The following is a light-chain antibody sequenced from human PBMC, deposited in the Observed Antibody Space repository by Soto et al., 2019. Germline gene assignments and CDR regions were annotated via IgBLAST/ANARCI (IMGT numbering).Light chain of an antibody. V-gene: IGKV1-39*01. J-gene: IGKJ3*01. CDR3: RQRSNRFT. Sequence: DIQMTQSPSSLSASVGDTVSITCRTSQSISNYLNWYQQKPGKAPKLLISTASSLQSGVPSRFSGSGSGTDFTLAISSLQPEDFATYYCRQRSNRFTFGPGTKVDIK. CDR1: QSISNY. CDR2: TAS.